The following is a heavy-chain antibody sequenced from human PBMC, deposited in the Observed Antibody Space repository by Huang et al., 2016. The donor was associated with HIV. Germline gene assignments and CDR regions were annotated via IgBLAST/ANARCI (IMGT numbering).Heavy chain of an antibody. D-gene: IGHD4-17*01. CDR3: ARVQGGDYRRGVDAFDI. Sequence: QLQLQESGSGLVKPSQTLSLTCAVSGGSISSGGYSWSWIRQPPGKGLEWFGYIEHSGSTYCNPALKSRVTISVDRSKNQFSLKLSSVTAADTAVYYWARVQGGDYRRGVDAFDIWGQGTMVTVSS. J-gene: IGHJ3*02. CDR1: GGSISSGGYS. V-gene: IGHV4-30-2*01. CDR2: IEHSGST.